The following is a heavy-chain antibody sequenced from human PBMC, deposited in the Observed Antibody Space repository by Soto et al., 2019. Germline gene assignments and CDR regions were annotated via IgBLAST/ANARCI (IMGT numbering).Heavy chain of an antibody. V-gene: IGHV3-21*01. Sequence: PGGSLRLSCAASGFTFSSYSMNWVRQAPGKGLEWVSSISSSSSYIYYADSVKGRFTISRDNAKNSLYLQMNSLRAEDTAVYYYARDARRASRPISGWFDPWGQGTLVTVS. D-gene: IGHD6-6*01. CDR2: ISSSSSYI. J-gene: IGHJ5*02. CDR3: ARDARRASRPISGWFDP. CDR1: GFTFSSYS.